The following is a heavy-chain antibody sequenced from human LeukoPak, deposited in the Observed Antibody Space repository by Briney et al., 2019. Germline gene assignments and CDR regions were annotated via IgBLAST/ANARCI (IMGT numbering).Heavy chain of an antibody. CDR2: IYSSGST. CDR1: GGSISSYF. Sequence: SETLSLTCTVSGGSISSYFWAWIRQPAGKGLEWIGRIYSSGSTNYNPSLKSRVTISVDTSKNQFSLKLSSVIAADTAEYYCARGAAVTIDYWGQGTLVTVSS. D-gene: IGHD6-13*01. J-gene: IGHJ4*02. CDR3: ARGAAVTIDY. V-gene: IGHV4-4*07.